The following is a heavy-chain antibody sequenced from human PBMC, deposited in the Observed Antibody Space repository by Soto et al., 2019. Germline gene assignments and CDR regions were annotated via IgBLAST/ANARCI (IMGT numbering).Heavy chain of an antibody. V-gene: IGHV3-30-3*01. Sequence: VQLVESGGGVVQPGRSLRLSCAASGFTFSSYAMHWVRQAPGKGLEWVAVISYDGSNKYYADSVKGRFTISRDNSKNTLYLQMSSLRAEDTAVYYCARAYCSGGSCYSDYGMDVWGQGTTVTVSS. J-gene: IGHJ6*02. CDR1: GFTFSSYA. CDR2: ISYDGSNK. D-gene: IGHD2-15*01. CDR3: ARAYCSGGSCYSDYGMDV.